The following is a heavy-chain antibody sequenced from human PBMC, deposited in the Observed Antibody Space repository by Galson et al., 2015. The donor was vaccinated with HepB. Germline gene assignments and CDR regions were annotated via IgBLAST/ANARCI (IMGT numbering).Heavy chain of an antibody. D-gene: IGHD1-14*01. CDR2: VSASGSTK. J-gene: IGHJ4*02. CDR3: ARYKGRIH. V-gene: IGHV3-48*03. Sequence: SLRLSCAVSGFTFGNYSMTWVRQAPGKGLEWISHVSASGSTKYYADSVRGRFTISRDNAANSLFLQMNSLRAEDTAVYYCARYKGRIHWGQGTLVTVSP. CDR1: GFTFGNYS.